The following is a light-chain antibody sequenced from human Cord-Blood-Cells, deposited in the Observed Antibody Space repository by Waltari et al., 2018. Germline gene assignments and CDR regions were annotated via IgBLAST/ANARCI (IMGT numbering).Light chain of an antibody. CDR3: QQYGSSFT. CDR2: GAS. J-gene: IGKJ3*01. Sequence: DIVLTQSPGTLSLSPGERATLSCRASQSVSSSYLGWYQQKPGQAPRLLIYGASSRATCIPDRFSGSGSGTDFTLIISRLEPEDFAVYYCQQYGSSFTFGPGTKVDIK. V-gene: IGKV3-20*01. CDR1: QSVSSSY.